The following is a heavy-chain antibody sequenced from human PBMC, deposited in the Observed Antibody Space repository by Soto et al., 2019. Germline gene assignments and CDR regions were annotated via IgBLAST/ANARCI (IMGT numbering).Heavy chain of an antibody. J-gene: IGHJ5*02. CDR3: ARDLAVGWFDT. D-gene: IGHD2-2*01. Sequence: QVQLVQSGAEVKKPGASVKVSCKTSGYTFTSYSISCLRQTPGQGLEWMGCINAYNGNTKYAQNLQGRVTLTTDTSKSTAYMELRSLSSDATAVYYCARDLAVGWFDTWGQGTLVTVSS. CDR1: GYTFTSYS. V-gene: IGHV1-18*01. CDR2: INAYNGNT.